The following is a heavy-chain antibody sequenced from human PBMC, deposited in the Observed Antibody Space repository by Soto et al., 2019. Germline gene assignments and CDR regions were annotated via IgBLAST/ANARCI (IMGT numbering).Heavy chain of an antibody. CDR3: ASLLKTGRLRYFDCSKYYFDY. Sequence: QVQLVQSGAEVKKPGSSVKVSCKASGGTFSSYAISWVRQAPGQGLEWMGGIIPIFGTANYAQKFQGRVTITADESTSTAYMELSSLRSEDTAVDYCASLLKTGRLRYFDCSKYYFDYWGQGTLVTVSS. J-gene: IGHJ4*02. CDR1: GGTFSSYA. V-gene: IGHV1-69*01. CDR2: IIPIFGTA. D-gene: IGHD3-9*01.